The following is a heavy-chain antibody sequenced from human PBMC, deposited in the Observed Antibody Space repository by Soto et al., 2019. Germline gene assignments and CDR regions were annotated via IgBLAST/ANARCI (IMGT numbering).Heavy chain of an antibody. D-gene: IGHD3-3*01. CDR2: ISAYNGNT. CDR1: GYTFTSYG. Sequence: ASVKVSCKASGYTFTSYGIRWVRQAPGQGLEWMGWISAYNGNTNYAQKLQGRVTMTTDTSTSTAYMELRSLRSDDTAVYYWARDWRLQYYDFNSLFDYWGQGTLVTVSS. J-gene: IGHJ4*02. V-gene: IGHV1-18*01. CDR3: ARDWRLQYYDFNSLFDY.